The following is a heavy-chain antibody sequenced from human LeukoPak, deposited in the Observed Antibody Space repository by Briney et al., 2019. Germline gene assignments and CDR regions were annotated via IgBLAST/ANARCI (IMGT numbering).Heavy chain of an antibody. D-gene: IGHD3-10*01. CDR3: ARISLVWFGEVGGNDY. Sequence: GGSLRLSCAASGFTFSSYEMNWVRQAPGKGLEWVSYISSSGSTIYYADSVKGRFTISRDNAKNSLYLQMDSLRAEDTAVYYCARISLVWFGEVGGNDYWGQGTPVTVSS. CDR2: ISSSGSTI. V-gene: IGHV3-48*03. CDR1: GFTFSSYE. J-gene: IGHJ4*02.